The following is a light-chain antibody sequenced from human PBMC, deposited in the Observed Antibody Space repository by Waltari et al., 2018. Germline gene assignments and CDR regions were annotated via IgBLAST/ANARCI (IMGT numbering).Light chain of an antibody. CDR3: YSIDSSGNHRV. Sequence: SYELTQPPSVSVSPGQTARITCSGVALPEKYASWFQQKPGQSPVLIIYEDNKRPSGIPERFSGSSSGTVATLTISGAQVDDEADYYCYSIDSSGNHRVFGGGTRLTVL. CDR1: ALPEKY. CDR2: EDN. V-gene: IGLV3-10*01. J-gene: IGLJ2*01.